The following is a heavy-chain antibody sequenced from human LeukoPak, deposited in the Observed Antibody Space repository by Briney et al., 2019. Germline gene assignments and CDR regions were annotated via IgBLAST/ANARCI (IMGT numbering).Heavy chain of an antibody. CDR1: VYTFSNYY. Sequence: GASVKVSCKASVYTFSNYYVHWVRQAPGQGLDWMGIIKPSGGGASYALKFQGRVTLTRDTSTSTAYMELSSLRSEDTAVYYCARDHFDSSGSHYLLGYFEHWGQGTLVTVSS. CDR2: IKPSGGGA. CDR3: ARDHFDSSGSHYLLGYFEH. V-gene: IGHV1-46*01. D-gene: IGHD3-22*01. J-gene: IGHJ1*01.